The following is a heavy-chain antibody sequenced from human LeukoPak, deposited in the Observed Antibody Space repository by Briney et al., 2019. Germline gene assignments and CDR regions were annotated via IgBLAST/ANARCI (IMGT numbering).Heavy chain of an antibody. CDR1: GGSFSAYY. CDR2: INHRGST. CDR3: GRTDTYCRLDY. J-gene: IGHJ4*02. V-gene: IGHV4-34*01. D-gene: IGHD2-21*01. Sequence: IPLETLSLTCAVYGGSFSAYYWSWIRQSPGKGLEWIGEINHRGSTNYNPSLKSRVTISVDTSKNQFSLRLSSVTAADTGVYHCGRTDTYCRLDYWGQGALVTVSS.